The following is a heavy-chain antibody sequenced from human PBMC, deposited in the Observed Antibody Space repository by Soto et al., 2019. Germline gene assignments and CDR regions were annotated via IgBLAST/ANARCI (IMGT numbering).Heavy chain of an antibody. J-gene: IGHJ3*01. CDR2: IIPILGTA. D-gene: IGHD3-22*01. CDR3: GVYYYDSSGYIGL. CDR1: GGTFSSYA. V-gene: IGHV1-69*13. Sequence: GASVKVSCKASGGTFSSYAISWVRQAPGQGLEWMGGIIPILGTANYAQKFQGRVTITADESTSTAYMELSSLRSEDTAVYYCGVYYYDSSGYIGLWGQGTMVTVSS.